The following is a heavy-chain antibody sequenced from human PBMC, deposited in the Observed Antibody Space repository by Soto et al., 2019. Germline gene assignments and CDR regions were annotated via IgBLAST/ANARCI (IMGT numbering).Heavy chain of an antibody. CDR3: AKDHTYDILTGLYDY. Sequence: LGGSLRLSCAASGFTFSSYAMSWVRQAPGKGLEWVSAISGSGGSTYYADSVKGRFTISRDNSKNTLYLQMNSLRAEDTAVYYCAKDHTYDILTGLYDYWGQGTLVTVSS. D-gene: IGHD3-9*01. CDR2: ISGSGGST. J-gene: IGHJ4*02. CDR1: GFTFSSYA. V-gene: IGHV3-23*01.